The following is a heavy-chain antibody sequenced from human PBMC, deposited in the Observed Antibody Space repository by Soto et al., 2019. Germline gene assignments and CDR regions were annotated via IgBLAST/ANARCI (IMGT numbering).Heavy chain of an antibody. CDR1: GGSFSGYY. Sequence: QVQLQQWGAGLLKPSETLSLTCAVYGGSFSGYYWTWIRQPPGTGLEWIGEINHSGSTNYNPSLKSRVPISVGASKNQFSLQLTSVTPADTAVYYCARDKISCLFDYWGQGTLVTVSS. V-gene: IGHV4-34*01. D-gene: IGHD3-3*02. J-gene: IGHJ4*02. CDR2: INHSGST. CDR3: ARDKISCLFDY.